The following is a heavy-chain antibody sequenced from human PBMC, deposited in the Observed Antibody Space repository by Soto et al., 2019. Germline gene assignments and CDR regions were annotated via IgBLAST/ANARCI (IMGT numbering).Heavy chain of an antibody. CDR3: ARVNFELEPARDYYYGMDV. Sequence: PSETLSLTCTVSGGSISSGGYYWSWIRQHPGKGLEWIGYIYYSGSTYYNPSLKSRVTISVDTSKNQFSLKLSSVTAADTAVYYCARVNFELEPARDYYYGMDVWGQGTTVTVSS. V-gene: IGHV4-31*03. CDR2: IYYSGST. J-gene: IGHJ6*02. D-gene: IGHD1-1*01. CDR1: GGSISSGGYY.